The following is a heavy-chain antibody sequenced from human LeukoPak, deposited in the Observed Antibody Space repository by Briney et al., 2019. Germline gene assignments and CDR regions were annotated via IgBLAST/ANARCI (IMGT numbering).Heavy chain of an antibody. J-gene: IGHJ5*02. CDR2: IYPGDSDT. CDR3: ARRHDYGDYWYWFDP. CDR1: GYSFTSYW. V-gene: IGHV5-51*01. D-gene: IGHD4-17*01. Sequence: GESLKISCKGSGYSFTSYWIGWVRQMPGKGLEWMGIIYPGDSDTRYSPSFQGQVTISADKSISTAYLQWSSLKAPDTAMYYCARRHDYGDYWYWFDPWGQGTLVTVSS.